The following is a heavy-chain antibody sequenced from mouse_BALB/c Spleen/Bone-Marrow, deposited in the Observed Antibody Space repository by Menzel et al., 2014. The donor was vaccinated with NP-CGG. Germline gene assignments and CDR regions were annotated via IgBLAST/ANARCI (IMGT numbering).Heavy chain of an antibody. CDR2: ISSDSDTI. V-gene: IGHV5-17*02. Sequence: EVQLVESGGGLVQPGGSRKLSCTASGFTFSSFGMHWVRQAPEKGLEWVAYISSDSDTIYYADTVKGRFTISRDNPKNTLFLQTTSLRSEDTAMYYCTRDHDYDWYFDVWGAGTTVTVSS. D-gene: IGHD2-4*01. J-gene: IGHJ1*01. CDR1: GFTFSSFG. CDR3: TRDHDYDWYFDV.